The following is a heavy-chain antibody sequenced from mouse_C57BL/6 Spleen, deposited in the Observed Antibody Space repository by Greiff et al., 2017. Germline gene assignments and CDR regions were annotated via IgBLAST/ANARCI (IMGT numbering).Heavy chain of an antibody. CDR3: ARVGITTVVDY. J-gene: IGHJ2*01. CDR1: GYTFTSYG. CDR2: IYPRSGNT. Sequence: VMLVESGAELARPGASVKLSCKASGYTFTSYGISWVKQRTGQGLEWIGEIYPRSGNTYYNEKFKGKATLTADKSSSTAYMELRSLTSEDSAVYFCARVGITTVVDYWGQGTTLTVSS. D-gene: IGHD1-1*01. V-gene: IGHV1-81*01.